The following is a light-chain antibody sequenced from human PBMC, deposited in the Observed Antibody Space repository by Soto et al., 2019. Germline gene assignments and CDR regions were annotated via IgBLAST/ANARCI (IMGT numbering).Light chain of an antibody. J-gene: IGLJ1*01. V-gene: IGLV2-14*01. Sequence: HSALTQPASVSGSPGQSITISCTGTSSDVGGYNFVSWYQHHPGKAPKLMIYEVSNRTSGVSNRFSASKSGNTASLTISGLQAEDEADYYCTSYTTDSTLVFGPGTKLTVL. CDR3: TSYTTDSTLV. CDR2: EVS. CDR1: SSDVGGYNF.